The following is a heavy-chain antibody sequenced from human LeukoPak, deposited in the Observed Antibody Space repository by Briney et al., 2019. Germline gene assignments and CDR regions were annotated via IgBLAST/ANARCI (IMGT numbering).Heavy chain of an antibody. V-gene: IGHV4-34*01. CDR2: INHSGST. J-gene: IGHJ6*02. CDR1: GGSFSGYY. CDR3: ARVGIVDRFAADV. D-gene: IGHD2-15*01. Sequence: SETLSLTCAVYGGSFSGYYWSWIRQPPGKGLEWIGEINHSGSTNYNPSLKSRVTISVDTSKNQFSLKLSSVTAADTAVYYCARVGIVDRFAADVWGQGTTVTVSS.